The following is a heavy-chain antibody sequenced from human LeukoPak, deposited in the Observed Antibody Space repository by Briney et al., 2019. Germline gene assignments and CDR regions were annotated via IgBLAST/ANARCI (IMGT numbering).Heavy chain of an antibody. J-gene: IGHJ2*01. CDR3: ANVGRSYWYFDL. CDR2: INPNSGGT. CDR1: GYTFTGYY. V-gene: IGHV1-2*04. Sequence: ASVKVSCKASGYTFTGYYMHWVRQAPGQGLEWMGWINPNSGGTNYAQKFQGWVTMTRDTSISTAYMELSSLRSEDTAVYYCANVGRSYWYFDLWGRGTLVTVSS. D-gene: IGHD1-26*01.